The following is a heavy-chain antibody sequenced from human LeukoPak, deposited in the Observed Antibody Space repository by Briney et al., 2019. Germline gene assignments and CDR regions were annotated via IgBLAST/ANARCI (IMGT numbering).Heavy chain of an antibody. CDR2: INEDGSVK. CDR3: ATYRQVLLPFES. Sequence: GGSLRLSCAVSGFIFSSNWMSWVRQAPGKGLEWVANINEDGSVKYYVDSVKGRFTISRDNSKNTLYLQMNSLRAEDTAIYYCATYRQVLLPFESWGQGTLVTVSS. CDR1: GFIFSSNW. V-gene: IGHV3-7*03. J-gene: IGHJ4*02. D-gene: IGHD2-8*02.